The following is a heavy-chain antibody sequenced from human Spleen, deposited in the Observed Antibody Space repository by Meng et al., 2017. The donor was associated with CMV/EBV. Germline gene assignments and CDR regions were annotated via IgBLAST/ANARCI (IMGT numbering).Heavy chain of an antibody. J-gene: IGHJ4*02. CDR3: ARGYDFWSGYDPGFDY. CDR2: IYYSGST. D-gene: IGHD3-3*01. CDR1: GGSISSSDYY. V-gene: IGHV4-61*08. Sequence: SETLSLTCSVSGGSISSSDYYWSWIRQPPGKGLEWIGYIYYSGSTNYNPSLKSRVTISVDTSKNQFSLKLSSVTAADTAVYYCARGYDFWSGYDPGFDYWGQGTLVTVSS.